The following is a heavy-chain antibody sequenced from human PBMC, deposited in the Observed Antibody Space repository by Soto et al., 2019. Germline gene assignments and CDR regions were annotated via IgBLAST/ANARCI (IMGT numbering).Heavy chain of an antibody. V-gene: IGHV3-23*01. J-gene: IGHJ3*01. CDR3: AHPRGYGVFDAYDF. CDR1: VFTFDTYA. CDR2: ISGSGSDT. Sequence: GSLRLSCAASVFTFDTYAISWVRQAPGKGLEWVSAISGSGSDTYHADSVKGRFTISRDNSISTLYLQMNSLRTEDTAVYYCAHPRGYGVFDAYDFWGQGAMVTVSS. D-gene: IGHD4-17*01.